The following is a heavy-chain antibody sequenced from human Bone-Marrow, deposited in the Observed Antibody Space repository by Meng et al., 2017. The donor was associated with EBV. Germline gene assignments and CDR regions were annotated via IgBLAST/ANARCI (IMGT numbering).Heavy chain of an antibody. Sequence: QVQRQQWNACLLTPEETLITPCTDYDGSFSGNYWSWIRQPQGKGLGWIGEINHSGSTNYHPSLKSRVTISVDPSKDQFSLKLSSVTAADTAVYYCAREVFNWFDPWGQGTLVTAS. J-gene: IGHJ5*02. CDR1: DGSFSGNY. V-gene: IGHV4-34*02. CDR3: AREVFNWFDP. D-gene: IGHD3-10*01. CDR2: INHSGST.